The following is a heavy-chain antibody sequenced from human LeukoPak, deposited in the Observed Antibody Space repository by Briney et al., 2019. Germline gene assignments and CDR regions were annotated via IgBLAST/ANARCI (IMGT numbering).Heavy chain of an antibody. CDR2: IHDGGST. J-gene: IGHJ4*02. CDR1: GFTVSSNY. CDR3: ARTHPTGYFDY. V-gene: IGHV3-53*01. D-gene: IGHD1-14*01. Sequence: GGPLRLSCAASGFTVSSNYMSWVRQAPGKGLEWVSVIHDGGSTYYADSVKGRFTISRDNSKNTLYLQVNSLRAGDPAVYYCARTHPTGYFDYWGQGTLVTVSS.